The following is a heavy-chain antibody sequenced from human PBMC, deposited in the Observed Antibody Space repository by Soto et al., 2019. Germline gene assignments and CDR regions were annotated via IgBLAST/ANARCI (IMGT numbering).Heavy chain of an antibody. CDR1: GGSISSSSYY. CDR2: IYYSGST. Sequence: SETLSLTCTVSGGSISSSSYYWGWIRQPPGKGLEWIGSIYYSGSTYYNPSLKSRVTISVDTSKNQFSLKLSSVTAADTAVYYCARFRIPQGLVAWYFDLWGRGTLVTVSS. J-gene: IGHJ2*01. CDR3: ARFRIPQGLVAWYFDL. D-gene: IGHD6-19*01. V-gene: IGHV4-39*01.